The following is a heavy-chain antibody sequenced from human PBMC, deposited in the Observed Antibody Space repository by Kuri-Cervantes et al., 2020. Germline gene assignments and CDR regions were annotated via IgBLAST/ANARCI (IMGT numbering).Heavy chain of an antibody. CDR2: INPNSGGT. Sequence: ASVKVSCKASGYTFTGYYMHWVRQAPGQGLEWMGWINPNSGGTNYAQKFQGRVTMTRDTSTSTVYMELSSLRSEDTAVYYCAREIVEYSSSPGVYYYGMDVWGQGTTVTVSS. CDR3: AREIVEYSSSPGVYYYGMDV. CDR1: GYTFTGYY. V-gene: IGHV1-2*02. D-gene: IGHD6-6*01. J-gene: IGHJ6*02.